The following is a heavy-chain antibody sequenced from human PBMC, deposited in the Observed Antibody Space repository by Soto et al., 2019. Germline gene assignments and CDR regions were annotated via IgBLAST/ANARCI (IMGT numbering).Heavy chain of an antibody. V-gene: IGHV4-30-4*01. CDR2: IYYSGST. CDR3: AREDTMVRGAPGGMDV. D-gene: IGHD3-10*01. Sequence: SETLSLTCSVSGGSISSGDYYWSWIRQPPGKGLEWIGYIYYSGSTYYNPSLKSRVTISVDTSKNQFSLKLSSVTAADTAVYYCAREDTMVRGAPGGMDVWGQGTTVTVSS. J-gene: IGHJ6*02. CDR1: GGSISSGDYY.